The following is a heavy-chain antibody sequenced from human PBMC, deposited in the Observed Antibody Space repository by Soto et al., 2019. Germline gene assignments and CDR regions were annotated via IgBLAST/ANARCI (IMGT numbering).Heavy chain of an antibody. CDR3: ARDSRGFGYTEEPYYYYGMDV. V-gene: IGHV1-2*04. D-gene: IGHD3-10*01. CDR2: INPNSGGT. CDR1: GYTFTGYY. Sequence: ASVKVSCTASGYTFTGYYMHWVRQAPGQGLEWMGWINPNSGGTNYAQKFQGWVTMTRDTSISTAYMELSRLRSDDTAVYYCARDSRGFGYTEEPYYYYGMDVWGQGTTVTVSS. J-gene: IGHJ6*02.